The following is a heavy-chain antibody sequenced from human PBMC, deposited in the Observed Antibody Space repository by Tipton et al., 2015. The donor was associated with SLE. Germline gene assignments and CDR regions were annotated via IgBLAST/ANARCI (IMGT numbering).Heavy chain of an antibody. D-gene: IGHD2-21*02. CDR2: INHSGST. Sequence: TLSLTCAVYGGSFSGYYWSWIRQPPGKGLEWIGEINHSGSTNYNPSLKSRVTISVDTSKNQFSLKLSSVTAADTAVYYCAREDCGGDCYHDAFDIWGQGTMVTVS. J-gene: IGHJ3*02. CDR1: GGSFSGYY. V-gene: IGHV4-34*01. CDR3: AREDCGGDCYHDAFDI.